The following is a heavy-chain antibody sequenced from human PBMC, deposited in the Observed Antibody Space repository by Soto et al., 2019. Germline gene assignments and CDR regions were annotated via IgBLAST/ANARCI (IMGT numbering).Heavy chain of an antibody. J-gene: IGHJ6*02. CDR1: GFTFSSYG. V-gene: IGHV3-30*18. CDR2: ISYDGSNK. CDR3: AKDRGSIVVVPAAMPTYYYYGMDV. Sequence: QVPLVESGGGVVQPGRSLRLSCAASGFTFSSYGMHWVRQAPGKGLEWVAVISYDGSNKYYADSVKGRFTISRDNSKNTLYLQMNSLRAEDTAVYYCAKDRGSIVVVPAAMPTYYYYGMDVWGQGTTVTVSS. D-gene: IGHD2-2*01.